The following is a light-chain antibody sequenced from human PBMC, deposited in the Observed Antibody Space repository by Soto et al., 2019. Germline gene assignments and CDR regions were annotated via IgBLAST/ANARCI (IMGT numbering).Light chain of an antibody. V-gene: IGKV3-15*01. CDR2: GVS. CDR1: QNVDSNY. CDR3: QQYNNWPPYT. J-gene: IGKJ2*01. Sequence: EIVLTQSPGTLSLSPGEEATLSCRASQNVDSNYLAWYQQKPGRAPRLLIYGVSTRATGIPARFSGSGSETDFTLTISSLQSEDFAVYYCQQYNNWPPYTFGQGTKLEI.